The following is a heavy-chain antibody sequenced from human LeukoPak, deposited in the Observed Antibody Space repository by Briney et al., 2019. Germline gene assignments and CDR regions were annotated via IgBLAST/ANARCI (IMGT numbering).Heavy chain of an antibody. CDR1: GYTFTSYG. CDR2: ISAYNGNT. V-gene: IGHV1-18*01. Sequence: ASVKVSCKASGYTFTSYGISWVRQAPGQGLEWMGWISAYNGNTNYAQKLQGRVTMTTDTSTRTAYMELRSLRSEDTAVYYCARTDSSGWSRNYYYYYMDVWGKGTTVTVSS. CDR3: ARTDSSGWSRNYYYYYMDV. J-gene: IGHJ6*03. D-gene: IGHD6-19*01.